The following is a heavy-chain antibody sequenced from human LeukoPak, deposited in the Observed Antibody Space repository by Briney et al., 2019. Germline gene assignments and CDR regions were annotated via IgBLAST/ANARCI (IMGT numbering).Heavy chain of an antibody. CDR1: GYTFTSYG. V-gene: IGHV1-18*01. J-gene: IGHJ6*02. Sequence: ASVKVSCKASGYTFTSYGISWVRQAPGQGPEWMGWISAYNGNTNYAQKLQGRVTMTTDTSTSTAYMELRSLRSDDTAVYYCARVTYGGNSAGYYYYGMDVWGQGTTVTVSS. D-gene: IGHD4-23*01. CDR3: ARVTYGGNSAGYYYYGMDV. CDR2: ISAYNGNT.